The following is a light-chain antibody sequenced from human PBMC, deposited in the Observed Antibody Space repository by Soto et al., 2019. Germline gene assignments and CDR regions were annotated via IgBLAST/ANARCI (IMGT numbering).Light chain of an antibody. J-gene: IGKJ4*01. Sequence: EIALTQSPATLSLSPGESATLSCRASQSVGTFLAWYQHKPGQAPRLLILDASTRATGVPPRFSGSKSGTDFTLTISRLEPEDFAVYYCQQRRTWPLTFGGGTKVDIK. CDR1: QSVGTF. CDR2: DAS. CDR3: QQRRTWPLT. V-gene: IGKV3-11*01.